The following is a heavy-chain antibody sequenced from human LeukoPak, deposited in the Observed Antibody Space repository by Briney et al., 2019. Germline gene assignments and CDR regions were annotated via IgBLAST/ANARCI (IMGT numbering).Heavy chain of an antibody. CDR3: AKGLVVPAAIVDY. CDR2: IRYDGSNK. D-gene: IGHD2-2*02. V-gene: IGHV3-30*02. Sequence: GGSLRLSCAASGFTFSSYGMQWVRLAPGKGLEWVAFIRYDGSNKYYADSVKGRFTISRDNSKNTLYLQMNSLRAEDTAVYYCAKGLVVPAAIVDYWGHGTLVTVSS. CDR1: GFTFSSYG. J-gene: IGHJ4*01.